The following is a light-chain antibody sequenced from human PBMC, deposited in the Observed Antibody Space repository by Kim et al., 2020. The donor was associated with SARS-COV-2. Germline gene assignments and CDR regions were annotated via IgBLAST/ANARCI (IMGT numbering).Light chain of an antibody. CDR1: SSDVGSYNL. Sequence: GQSITISCTGTSSDVGSYNLVSWYQQHPGKAPKLMIYEGSKRPSRVSNRFSGSKSGNTASLTISGLQAEDEADYYCCSYAGSSTWVFGGGTKLTVL. CDR2: EGS. V-gene: IGLV2-23*01. CDR3: CSYAGSSTWV. J-gene: IGLJ3*02.